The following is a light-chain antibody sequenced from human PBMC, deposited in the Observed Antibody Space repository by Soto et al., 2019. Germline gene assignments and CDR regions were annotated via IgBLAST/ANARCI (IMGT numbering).Light chain of an antibody. CDR2: AAS. J-gene: IGKJ4*01. CDR3: QQSYSPPFT. CDR1: QNIDTY. Sequence: DLQITQSPSSLSAAVGDRVTITLRSSQNIDTYLNWYQQKSGKAPNLLIYAASTLQSGVPSRFSGSGSRTDFTLTISSLQPEDFATYFCQQSYSPPFTFGGGTKVDIK. V-gene: IGKV1-39*01.